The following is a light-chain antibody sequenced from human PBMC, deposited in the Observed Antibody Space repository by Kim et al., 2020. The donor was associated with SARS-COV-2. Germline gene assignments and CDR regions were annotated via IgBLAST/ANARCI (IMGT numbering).Light chain of an antibody. Sequence: GKAVAISWYRSRGSMDDNYAQWYQQRPGSVPTAVIYEDDKRPSGVSDRFSGSIDNSSNSAALPISGLKTEDEADYYCQSYNRSNVVFGGGTQLTVL. CDR3: QSYNRSNVV. CDR1: RGSMDDNY. J-gene: IGLJ2*01. CDR2: EDD. V-gene: IGLV6-57*03.